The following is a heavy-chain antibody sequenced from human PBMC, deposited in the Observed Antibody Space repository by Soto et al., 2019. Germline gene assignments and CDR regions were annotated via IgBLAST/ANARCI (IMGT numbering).Heavy chain of an antibody. CDR3: ASGRGCSGGSCYSDFDY. CDR1: GGTFSSYA. CDR2: IIPIFGTA. D-gene: IGHD2-15*01. V-gene: IGHV1-69*01. Sequence: QVQLVQSGAEVKKPGSSVKVSCKASGGTFSSYAISWVRQAPGQGLEWMGGIIPIFGTANYAQKFQGRVTITADESTSTAYMELSSLTSEDTAVYYCASGRGCSGGSCYSDFDYWGQGTLVTVSS. J-gene: IGHJ4*02.